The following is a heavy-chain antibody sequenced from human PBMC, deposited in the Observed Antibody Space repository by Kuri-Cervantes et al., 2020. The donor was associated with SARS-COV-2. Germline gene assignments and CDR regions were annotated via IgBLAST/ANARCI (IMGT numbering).Heavy chain of an antibody. J-gene: IGHJ6*02. Sequence: GGSLRPSCKASGYTFTSYGISWVRQAPGQGLEWMGWISAYNGNTNYAQKLQGRVTMTTDTSTSTAYMELRSLRSDDTAVYYCARVFLTMVRGVIIIQHYGMDVWGQGTTVTVSS. D-gene: IGHD3-10*01. CDR1: GYTFTSYG. CDR3: ARVFLTMVRGVIIIQHYGMDV. V-gene: IGHV1-18*01. CDR2: ISAYNGNT.